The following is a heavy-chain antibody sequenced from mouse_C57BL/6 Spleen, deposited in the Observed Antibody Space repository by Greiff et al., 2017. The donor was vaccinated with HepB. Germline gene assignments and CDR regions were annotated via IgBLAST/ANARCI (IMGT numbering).Heavy chain of an antibody. V-gene: IGHV1-80*01. CDR2: IYPGDGDT. CDR1: GYAFSSYW. Sequence: VKLMESGAELVKPGASVKISCKASGYAFSSYWMNWVKQRPGKGLEWIGQIYPGDGDTNYNGKFKGKATLTADKSSSTAYMQLSSLTSEDSAVYFCARDSNYVKGGAMDYWGQGTSVTVSS. D-gene: IGHD2-5*01. J-gene: IGHJ4*01. CDR3: ARDSNYVKGGAMDY.